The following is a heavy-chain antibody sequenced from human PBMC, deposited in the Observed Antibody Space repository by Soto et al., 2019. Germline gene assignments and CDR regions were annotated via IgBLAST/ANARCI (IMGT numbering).Heavy chain of an antibody. Sequence: GGSLRLSCAASGFIVSNNYMSWVRQAPGKGLEWVSIIYTGGSTFYADSVEGRFTISRDSSKNTLSLQMNDLRAEDTAVYYCVRDRSPAEMAFGYWGQGTLVTVSS. CDR3: VRDRSPAEMAFGY. J-gene: IGHJ4*02. D-gene: IGHD3-3*01. V-gene: IGHV3-53*01. CDR2: IYTGGST. CDR1: GFIVSNNY.